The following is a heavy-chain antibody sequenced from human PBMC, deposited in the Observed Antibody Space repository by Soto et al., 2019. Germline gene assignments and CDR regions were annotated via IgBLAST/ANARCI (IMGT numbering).Heavy chain of an antibody. CDR1: GYTFTSYG. D-gene: IGHD3-3*01. V-gene: IGHV1-18*04. Sequence: ASVKVSCKDSGYTFTSYGISWVRQAPGQGLEWMGWISAYNGNTNYAQKLQGRVTMTTDTSTSTAYMELRSLRSDDTAVYYCARTPLESLFRAPHHVMDVWGQGSTVTVSS. J-gene: IGHJ6*02. CDR3: ARTPLESLFRAPHHVMDV. CDR2: ISAYNGNT.